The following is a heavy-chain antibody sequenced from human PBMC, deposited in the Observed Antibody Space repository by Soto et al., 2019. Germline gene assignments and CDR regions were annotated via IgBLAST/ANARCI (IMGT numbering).Heavy chain of an antibody. Sequence: GASVKVSCKASGYTFTSYAMHWVRQAPGQRLEWMGWINAGNGNTKYSQKFQGRVTITRDTSASTAYMELSSLRSEDTAVYYCAREDFWSGSRPFDYWGQGTLVTVSS. CDR2: INAGNGNT. J-gene: IGHJ4*02. CDR1: GYTFTSYA. V-gene: IGHV1-3*01. D-gene: IGHD3-3*01. CDR3: AREDFWSGSRPFDY.